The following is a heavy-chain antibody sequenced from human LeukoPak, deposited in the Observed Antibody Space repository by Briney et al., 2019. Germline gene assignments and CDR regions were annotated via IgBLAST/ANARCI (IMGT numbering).Heavy chain of an antibody. J-gene: IGHJ4*02. CDR3: AGSQPRYDTNPHYFDY. CDR2: INWNGDST. Sequence: PGGSLRRSCAASGFTIDDYGRSWLRQVPGKGLEWVSYINWNGDSTSYADSVRGRLTISRDNAKNSLYLQMNSLRAEDTALYYCAGSQPRYDTNPHYFDYWGQRTRFTVSS. D-gene: IGHD3-22*01. CDR1: GFTIDDYG. V-gene: IGHV3-20*04.